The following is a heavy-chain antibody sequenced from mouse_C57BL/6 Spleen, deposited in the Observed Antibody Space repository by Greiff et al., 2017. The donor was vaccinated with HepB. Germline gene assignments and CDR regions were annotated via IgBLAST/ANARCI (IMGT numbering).Heavy chain of an antibody. CDR3: ARSGGRGYFDV. Sequence: QVHVKQSGPELVKPGASVKISCKASGYAFSSSWMNWVKQRPGKGLEWIGRIYPGDGDTNYNGKFKGKATLTADKSSSTAYMQLSSLTSEDSAVYFCARSGGRGYFDVWGTGTTVTVSS. V-gene: IGHV1-82*01. CDR1: GYAFSSSW. J-gene: IGHJ1*03. CDR2: IYPGDGDT. D-gene: IGHD3-1*01.